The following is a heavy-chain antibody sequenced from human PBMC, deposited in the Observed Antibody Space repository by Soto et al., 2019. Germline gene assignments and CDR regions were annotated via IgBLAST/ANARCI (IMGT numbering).Heavy chain of an antibody. CDR2: IKSGTDGGTT. J-gene: IGHJ3*01. CDR3: TTTLGVVVPAALGSPAIRQFGSFDV. V-gene: IGHV3-15*01. D-gene: IGHD2-2*01. Sequence: KPGGSLRLSCAASGFTFSNAWMNWVRQAPGKGLEWIGRIKSGTDGGTTDYAAPVKGRFSISRDDSESTMYLQMNSLKTGDTAVYYCTTTLGVVVPAALGSPAIRQFGSFDVWGQGTLVTVSS. CDR1: GFTFSNAW.